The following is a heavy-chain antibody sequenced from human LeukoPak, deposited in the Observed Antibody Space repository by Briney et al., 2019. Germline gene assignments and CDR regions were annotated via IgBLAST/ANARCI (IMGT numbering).Heavy chain of an antibody. CDR3: ARPGYPSCSSTSCYEYYYYMDV. CDR2: IYYSGST. CDR1: GGSISSSSYY. D-gene: IGHD2-2*01. J-gene: IGHJ6*03. Sequence: SETLSLTCTVSGGSISSSSYYWGWIRQPPGKGLEWIGSIYYSGSTYYNPSLKSRVTISVDTSKNQFSLKLSSVTAADTAVYYCARPGYPSCSSTSCYEYYYYMDVWGKGTTVTISS. V-gene: IGHV4-39*07.